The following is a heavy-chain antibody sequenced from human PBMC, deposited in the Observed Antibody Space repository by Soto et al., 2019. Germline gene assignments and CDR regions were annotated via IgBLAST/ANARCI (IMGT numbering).Heavy chain of an antibody. CDR2: ISYDGSNK. CDR3: AKDSSGFSPLDY. Sequence: PGGSLRLSCAASGFTFSSYGVHWVRRAPGKGLEWVAVISYDGSNKYYADSVKGRFTISRENSNNTVYLQMNSLRAEDTAVYYCAKDSSGFSPLDYWGRGTLVTVSS. V-gene: IGHV3-30*18. J-gene: IGHJ4*02. D-gene: IGHD3-22*01. CDR1: GFTFSSYG.